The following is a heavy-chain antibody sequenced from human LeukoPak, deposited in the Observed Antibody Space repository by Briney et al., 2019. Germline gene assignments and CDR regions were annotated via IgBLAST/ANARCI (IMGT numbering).Heavy chain of an antibody. V-gene: IGHV1-46*01. CDR3: ARDSSAIYDSSGYPRGRPIYYFDY. CDR2: INPSGGGT. Sequence: GASVKVSCKASGYIFISYYIHWVRQAPGQGLEWVGTINPSGGGTNYAQKFQGRVTMTRDTSTSTVNMELSSLRSEDTAVYFCARDSSAIYDSSGYPRGRPIYYFDYWGQGTLVTVSS. D-gene: IGHD3-22*01. J-gene: IGHJ4*02. CDR1: GYIFISYY.